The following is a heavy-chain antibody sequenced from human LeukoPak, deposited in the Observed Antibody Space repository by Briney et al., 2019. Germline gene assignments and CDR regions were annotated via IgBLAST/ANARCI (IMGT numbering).Heavy chain of an antibody. CDR2: IYYSGSI. CDR1: GGSISSYY. Sequence: SETLSLTCTVSGGSISSYYWSWVRQPPGKGLEWIGYIYYSGSINYNPSLKSRVTISVDTSKNQFSLKLSSVTAADTAVYYCARHGYSYGFYYYGMDVWGQGTMVTVSS. J-gene: IGHJ6*02. D-gene: IGHD5-18*01. CDR3: ARHGYSYGFYYYGMDV. V-gene: IGHV4-59*08.